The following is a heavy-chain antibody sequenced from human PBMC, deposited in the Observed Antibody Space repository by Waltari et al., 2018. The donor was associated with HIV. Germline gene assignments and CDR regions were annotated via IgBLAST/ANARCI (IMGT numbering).Heavy chain of an antibody. J-gene: IGHJ5*02. CDR1: GCHLSSRSCY. CDR3: ARDLTPYSGYPTGSDP. Sequence: QLQLQESGPGLVNPSGTLSLPCTVSGCHLSSRSCYLAWIRQPPGKGPAWIGSLYYSGSTYYNPSLKSRVTISVDTSKNQFSLKLSSVTAADTAVYYCARDLTPYSGYPTGSDPWGQGTLVTVSS. D-gene: IGHD5-12*01. V-gene: IGHV4-39*07. CDR2: LYYSGST.